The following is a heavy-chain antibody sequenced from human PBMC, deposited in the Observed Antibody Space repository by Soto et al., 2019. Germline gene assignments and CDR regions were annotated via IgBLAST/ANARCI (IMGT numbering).Heavy chain of an antibody. CDR3: ARLATFRGVTA. D-gene: IGHD3-10*01. V-gene: IGHV4-59*08. CDR2: IYYSGST. CDR1: GGSISSYY. Sequence: SETLSLTCTVSGGSISSYYWSWIRQPPGKGLEWIGYIYYSGSTNYNPSLKSRVTISVDTSKNQFSLKLSSVTAADTAVYYCARLATFRGVTAWGQGTLVTVSS. J-gene: IGHJ5*02.